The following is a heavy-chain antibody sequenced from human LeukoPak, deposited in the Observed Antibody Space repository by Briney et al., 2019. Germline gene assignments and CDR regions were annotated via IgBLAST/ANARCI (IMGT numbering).Heavy chain of an antibody. CDR2: IYYSGSI. CDR1: GGSISSRTYY. CDR3: ARRPLGATGWYFDL. Sequence: SETLSLTCTVSGGSISSRTYYWGWIRQPPGKGLEWIGSIYYSGSIYYNPSLKSRVTMSVDTSKSQFSLNLSSVTAADTAVYYCARRPLGATGWYFDLWGRGTLVTVSS. D-gene: IGHD1-26*01. V-gene: IGHV4-39*01. J-gene: IGHJ2*01.